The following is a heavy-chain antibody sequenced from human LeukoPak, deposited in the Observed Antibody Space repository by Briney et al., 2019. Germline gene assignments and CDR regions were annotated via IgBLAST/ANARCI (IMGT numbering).Heavy chain of an antibody. D-gene: IGHD3-10*01. Sequence: ASVKVSCTASGYTFTSYGISWVRQAPGQGLEWMGWISAYNGNTNYAQNLQGRVTMTTDTSTSKAYMELRSLRSDDTAVYYCARNFYYYGSGSPRFDYWGQGTLVTVSS. CDR1: GYTFTSYG. CDR2: ISAYNGNT. CDR3: ARNFYYYGSGSPRFDY. V-gene: IGHV1-18*04. J-gene: IGHJ4*02.